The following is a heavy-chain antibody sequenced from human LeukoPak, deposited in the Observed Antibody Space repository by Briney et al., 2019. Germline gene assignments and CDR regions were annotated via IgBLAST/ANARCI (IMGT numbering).Heavy chain of an antibody. CDR1: GGSISSYY. J-gene: IGHJ5*02. Sequence: PSETLSLTCTVSGGSISSYYWSWIRQPAGKGLEWIGRIYTSGSTNYNPSLKSRVTMSVDTSKNQFSLKLSSVTAADTAVYYCARDPLPIAARGYNWFDPWGQGTLATVSS. V-gene: IGHV4-4*07. CDR2: IYTSGST. CDR3: ARDPLPIAARGYNWFDP. D-gene: IGHD6-6*01.